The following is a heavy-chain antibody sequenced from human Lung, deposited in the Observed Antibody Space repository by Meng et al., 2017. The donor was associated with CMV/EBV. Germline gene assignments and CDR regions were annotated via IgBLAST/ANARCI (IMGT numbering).Heavy chain of an antibody. J-gene: IGHJ6*02. CDR1: GFTFDDFA. Sequence: GGSLRLSCTASGFTFDDFAMHWVHQSAGEGREWVSGNSVKTGFIGYADSVKGRFTISSDNAKKTLPLQINTLRAEDTALYCGTKGGGERVTFDAMDVWGQGXTVTVSS. CDR2: NSVKTGFI. D-gene: IGHD2-21*02. V-gene: IGHV3-9*01. CDR3: TKGGGERVTFDAMDV.